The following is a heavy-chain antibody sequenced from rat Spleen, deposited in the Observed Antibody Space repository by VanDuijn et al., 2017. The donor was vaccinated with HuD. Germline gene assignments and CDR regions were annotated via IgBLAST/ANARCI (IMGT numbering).Heavy chain of an antibody. Sequence: EVQLVETGGDLVQPGRSLKLSCVASGFTFSAYWMYWIRQAPGKGLEWVSSINTDGSSTYYPDSVKGRFTISRDNAKSTLYLQMDSLRSEDTATYYCARHNSGYGVMDAWGQGASVTVSS. CDR2: INTDGSST. D-gene: IGHD4-3*01. J-gene: IGHJ4*01. V-gene: IGHV5-58*01. CDR1: GFTFSAYW. CDR3: ARHNSGYGVMDA.